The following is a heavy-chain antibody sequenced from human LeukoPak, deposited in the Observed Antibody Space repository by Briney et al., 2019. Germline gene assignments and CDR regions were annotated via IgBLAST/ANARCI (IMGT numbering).Heavy chain of an antibody. Sequence: GGSLRLSCAASGFTFSAYSMNWVRQAPGRGLEWVSSISSSSRSIYNADSVKGRFTISRDNAKRSLYLQMNSLRAEDTAVYYCARDRDDDSSGSIDDAFDIWGQGTMVTVSS. CDR3: ARDRDDDSSGSIDDAFDI. CDR1: GFTFSAYS. D-gene: IGHD3-22*01. V-gene: IGHV3-21*01. CDR2: ISSSSRSI. J-gene: IGHJ3*02.